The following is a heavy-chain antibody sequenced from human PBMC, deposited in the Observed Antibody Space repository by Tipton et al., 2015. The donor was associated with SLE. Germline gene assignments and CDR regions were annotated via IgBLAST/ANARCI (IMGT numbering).Heavy chain of an antibody. V-gene: IGHV4-38-2*01. CDR1: GYSIASGYY. CDR2: IYHGGNT. J-gene: IGHJ6*02. Sequence: GLVKPSETLTLTCSVSGYSIASGYYWGWLRQPPGKGLEWIGSIYHGGNTDYNPSLKSRVTMSVDTSKNHFSLRLTSVTAADTAVYYCARFYMVQGVRPSYGMDVWGQGTTVTVAS. CDR3: ARFYMVQGVRPSYGMDV. D-gene: IGHD3-10*01.